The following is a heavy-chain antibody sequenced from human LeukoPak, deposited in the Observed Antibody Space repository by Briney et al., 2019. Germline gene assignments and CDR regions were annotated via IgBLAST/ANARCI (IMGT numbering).Heavy chain of an antibody. D-gene: IGHD3-10*01. CDR1: GGSISSYY. CDR3: ARGGVYGSFFDY. CDR2: IYYSGST. Sequence: PSETLSLTCTVSGGSISSYYWSWIRQPPGKGVEWIGYIYYSGSTNYNPSLKSRVTISVDTSKNQFSLKLSSVTAADTAVYYCARGGVYGSFFDYWGQGTLVTVSS. V-gene: IGHV4-59*01. J-gene: IGHJ4*02.